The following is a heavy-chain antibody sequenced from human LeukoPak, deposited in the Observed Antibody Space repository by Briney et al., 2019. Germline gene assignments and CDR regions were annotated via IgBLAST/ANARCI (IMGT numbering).Heavy chain of an antibody. J-gene: IGHJ4*02. CDR1: GFTFSSYG. CDR2: ISGSGGST. D-gene: IGHD5-18*01. CDR3: ARDKGYGDFDY. Sequence: PGGTLRLSCAASGFTFSSYGMSWVRQAPGKGLEWVSGISGSGGSTYYADSVKGRFTISRDNSKNTLYLQMNSLRAEDTAVYYCARDKGYGDFDYWGQGTLVTVSS. V-gene: IGHV3-23*01.